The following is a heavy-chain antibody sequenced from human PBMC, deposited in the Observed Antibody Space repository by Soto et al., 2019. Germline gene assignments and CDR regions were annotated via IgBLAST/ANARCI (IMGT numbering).Heavy chain of an antibody. CDR2: ISGSGRTI. CDR1: GIVFSDY. J-gene: IGHJ5*02. CDR3: ARLPFPWGWFDP. V-gene: IGHV3-11*01. D-gene: IGHD3-16*01. Sequence: QVQLVESGGGLVKPGGSLRLSCAASGIVFSDYMSWVRQAPGKGLEWLSYISGSGRTIYSADSVKGRFTVSRDNATNSLYLQINNMRTEDTAVYYCARLPFPWGWFDPWGQGTLVTVSS.